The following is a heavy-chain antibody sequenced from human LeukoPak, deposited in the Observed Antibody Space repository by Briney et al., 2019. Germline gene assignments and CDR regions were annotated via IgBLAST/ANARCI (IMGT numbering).Heavy chain of an antibody. D-gene: IGHD3-3*01. CDR1: GFIFSSYW. Sequence: GGSLRLSCAASGFIFSSYWMSWVRQAPGKGLEWVANIKQDGSEEYYVDSVKGRFTISRDNAKSSLYLQMNSLRVEDTAVYYCALEGFLEWLLDYWGQGTLVTVSS. CDR2: IKQDGSEE. J-gene: IGHJ4*02. CDR3: ALEGFLEWLLDY. V-gene: IGHV3-7*01.